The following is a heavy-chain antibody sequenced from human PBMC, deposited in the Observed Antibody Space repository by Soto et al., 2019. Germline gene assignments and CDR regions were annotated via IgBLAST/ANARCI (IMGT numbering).Heavy chain of an antibody. Sequence: PSETLSLTCTVHGGSFRGYYCSWIRQPPGKGLEWIGEINHSGSTNYNPSLKSRVTISVDTSRNHFSLKLSSVTAADTAVYYCARGRGILTGYYGYYFDYWGQGTLVTVSS. V-gene: IGHV4-34*01. CDR3: ARGRGILTGYYGYYFDY. J-gene: IGHJ4*02. CDR1: GGSFRGYY. D-gene: IGHD3-9*01. CDR2: INHSGST.